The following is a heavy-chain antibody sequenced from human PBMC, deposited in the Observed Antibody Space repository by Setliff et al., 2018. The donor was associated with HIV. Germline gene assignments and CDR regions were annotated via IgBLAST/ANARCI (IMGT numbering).Heavy chain of an antibody. V-gene: IGHV4-59*01. CDR2: IYYNGNT. J-gene: IGHJ4*02. Sequence: SETLSLTCTVSGGSITGYFWNWIRQSPGKGLEWIGYIYYNGNTNYNPTLSSRGTISVDTSKNQFSLKLTSVTAADTAVYYCAREIYGGNSRPFDYWGQGTLVTVSS. CDR3: AREIYGGNSRPFDY. CDR1: GGSITGYF. D-gene: IGHD4-17*01.